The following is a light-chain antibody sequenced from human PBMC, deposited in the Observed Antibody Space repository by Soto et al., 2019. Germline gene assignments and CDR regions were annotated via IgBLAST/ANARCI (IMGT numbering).Light chain of an antibody. J-gene: IGLJ3*02. CDR2: DVT. CDR3: SSYTTSSTLV. Sequence: QSALTQPASVSGSPGQSITISCTGTSSDIGGYNFVSWYQQHPGKAPKLMIYDVTNRPPGLSDRFSGSKSGNTASLTISGLQAEDEAAYYCSSYTTSSTLVFGGGTKVTVL. CDR1: SSDIGGYNF. V-gene: IGLV2-14*03.